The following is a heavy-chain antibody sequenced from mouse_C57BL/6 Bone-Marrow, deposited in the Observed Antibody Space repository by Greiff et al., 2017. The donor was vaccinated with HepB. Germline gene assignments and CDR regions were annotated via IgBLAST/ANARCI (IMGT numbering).Heavy chain of an antibody. J-gene: IGHJ1*03. V-gene: IGHV7-3*01. CDR3: ARYISRITTVVADYWYFDV. D-gene: IGHD1-1*01. Sequence: EVQLVESGGGLVQPGGSLSLSCAASGFTFTDYYMSWVRQPPGKALEWLGFIRNKANGYTTEYSASVKGRFTISRDNSQSIRYLQMNALRAEDSATYYCARYISRITTVVADYWYFDVWGTGTTVTVSS. CDR2: IRNKANGYTT. CDR1: GFTFTDYY.